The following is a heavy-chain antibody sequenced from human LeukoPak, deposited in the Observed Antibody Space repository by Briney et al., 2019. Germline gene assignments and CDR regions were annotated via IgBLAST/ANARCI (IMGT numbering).Heavy chain of an antibody. Sequence: ASVKVSCKASGYTFTGYYMHWMRQASGQRFEWMGWINPNSGGTNFAQRFQGRVTMTRDTSISTAYMELSGLRSDDTAVYYCARDPGVQSYAGTLANDYWGQGTLVTVSS. D-gene: IGHD6-13*01. J-gene: IGHJ4*02. CDR3: ARDPGVQSYAGTLANDY. CDR2: INPNSGGT. V-gene: IGHV1-2*02. CDR1: GYTFTGYY.